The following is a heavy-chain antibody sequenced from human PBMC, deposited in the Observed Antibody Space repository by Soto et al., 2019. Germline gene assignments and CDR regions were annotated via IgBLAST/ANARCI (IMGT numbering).Heavy chain of an antibody. CDR1: GVTVSSNY. D-gene: IGHD5-12*01. V-gene: IGHV3-53*01. Sequence: GGSLRLSCAASGVTVSSNYMSWVRQAPGKGLEWVSVIYSGGSTYYADSVKGRFTISRDNSKNTLYLQMNSLRAEDTAVYYCASRLRSYYYYGMDVWGQGTTVTVSS. J-gene: IGHJ6*02. CDR3: ASRLRSYYYYGMDV. CDR2: IYSGGST.